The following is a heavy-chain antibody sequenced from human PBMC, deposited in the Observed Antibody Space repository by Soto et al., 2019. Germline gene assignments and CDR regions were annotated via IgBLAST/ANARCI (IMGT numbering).Heavy chain of an antibody. Sequence: PGGSLRLSCAASGFTFSSYGMHWVRQAPGKGLEWVAVISYDGSNKYYADSVKGRFTISRDNSKNTLYLQMNSLRAEDTAVYYCAKVRPRATADHIFDYWGQGTLVTVSS. D-gene: IGHD1-26*01. CDR3: AKVRPRATADHIFDY. V-gene: IGHV3-30*18. CDR2: ISYDGSNK. J-gene: IGHJ4*02. CDR1: GFTFSSYG.